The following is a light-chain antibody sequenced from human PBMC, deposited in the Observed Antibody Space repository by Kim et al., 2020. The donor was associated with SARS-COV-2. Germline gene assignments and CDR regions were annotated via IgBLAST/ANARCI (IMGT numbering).Light chain of an antibody. CDR1: NIGSKK. J-gene: IGLJ2*01. Sequence: VALGRPARSTWEGKNIGSKKVHWYQQKPGQAPVLVIYRDSNRPSGIPERFSGSNSGNTATLTISRAQAGDEADYYCQVWDSSTVVFGGGTQLTVL. V-gene: IGLV3-9*01. CDR3: QVWDSSTVV. CDR2: RDS.